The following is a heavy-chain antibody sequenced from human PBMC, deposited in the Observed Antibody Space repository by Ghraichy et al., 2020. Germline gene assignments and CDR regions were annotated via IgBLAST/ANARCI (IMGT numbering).Heavy chain of an antibody. CDR2: ISSSSSYI. Sequence: GSLRLSCAASGFTLSSYSMNWVRQAPGKGLEWVSSISSSSSYIYYADSVKGRFTISRDNAKNSLYLQMNSLSAEDTAVYYCARLSCGSTSCYAGPLTLRSDYWGQGTLVTVSS. J-gene: IGHJ4*02. CDR3: ARLSCGSTSCYAGPLTLRSDY. CDR1: GFTLSSYS. V-gene: IGHV3-21*01. D-gene: IGHD2-2*01.